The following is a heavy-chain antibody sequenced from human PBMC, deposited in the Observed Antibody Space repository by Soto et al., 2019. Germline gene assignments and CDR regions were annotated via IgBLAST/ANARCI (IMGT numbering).Heavy chain of an antibody. CDR1: GYSFTSYG. Sequence: PGESLKISCKGSGYSFTSYGIAWVRQAPGQGLEWLGWISPYTGNTYYATKVQGRLTLTTDTSTSTAFMDLGSLTSADTAVYYCAMVDLYVTPTPQDVWGQGTTVTVSS. CDR2: ISPYTGNT. CDR3: AMVDLYVTPTPQDV. V-gene: IGHV1-18*01. D-gene: IGHD3-16*01. J-gene: IGHJ6*02.